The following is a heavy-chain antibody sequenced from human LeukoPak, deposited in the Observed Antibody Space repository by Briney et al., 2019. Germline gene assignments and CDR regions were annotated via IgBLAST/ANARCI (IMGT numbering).Heavy chain of an antibody. D-gene: IGHD3-22*01. CDR1: GGTFSSYA. Sequence: SVKVSCKASGGTFSSYAISWVRQAPGQGLEWMGGIIPIFGTANYAQKFQGRVTITADESTSTAYMELSSLRSEDTAVYYCASDKDYYDSSGYYLRYWGQGTLVTVSS. V-gene: IGHV1-69*13. CDR2: IIPIFGTA. J-gene: IGHJ4*02. CDR3: ASDKDYYDSSGYYLRY.